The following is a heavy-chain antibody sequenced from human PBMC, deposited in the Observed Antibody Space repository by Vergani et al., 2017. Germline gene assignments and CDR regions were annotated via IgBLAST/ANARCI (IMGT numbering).Heavy chain of an antibody. J-gene: IGHJ6*02. CDR1: GYTFTSYG. D-gene: IGHD3-3*01. CDR3: ARGVLRFLEWFHYCGMDV. Sequence: QVQLVQSGAEVKKPGASVKVSCKASGYTFTSYGISWVRQAPGQGLEWMGWISAYNGNTNYEQKIQGRVNMTTDTSTSTAYMELRSLRSEDTAVYYCARGVLRFLEWFHYCGMDVWGQGTTVTVSS. V-gene: IGHV1-18*01. CDR2: ISAYNGNT.